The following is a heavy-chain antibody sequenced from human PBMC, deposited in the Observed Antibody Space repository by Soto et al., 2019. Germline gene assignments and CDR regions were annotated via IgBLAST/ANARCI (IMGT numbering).Heavy chain of an antibody. CDR3: AKVVIDYGDYRVDAFDI. CDR2: ISGSGGST. V-gene: IGHV3-23*01. D-gene: IGHD4-17*01. Sequence: GGSLRLSCAASVFTFSSYAMSWVRQAPGKGLEWISAISGSGGSTYYADSVKGRFTISRDNSKNTLYLQMNSLRAEDTAVYYCAKVVIDYGDYRVDAFDIWGQGTMVTVSS. CDR1: VFTFSSYA. J-gene: IGHJ3*02.